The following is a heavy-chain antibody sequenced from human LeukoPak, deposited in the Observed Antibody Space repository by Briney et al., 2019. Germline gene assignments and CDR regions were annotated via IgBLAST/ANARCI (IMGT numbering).Heavy chain of an antibody. Sequence: PSETLSLTCAVSGYSISSGYYWGWIRQPPGKGLEWIGTIYHSGSTYYNPSLKSRVTISVDTYKNHFSLNLNAVTAADTAVYYCARGGRHSPVTSNWFDPWGQGTLVTVSS. V-gene: IGHV4-38-2*01. CDR3: ARGGRHSPVTSNWFDP. CDR2: IYHSGST. CDR1: GYSISSGYY. D-gene: IGHD4-17*01. J-gene: IGHJ5*02.